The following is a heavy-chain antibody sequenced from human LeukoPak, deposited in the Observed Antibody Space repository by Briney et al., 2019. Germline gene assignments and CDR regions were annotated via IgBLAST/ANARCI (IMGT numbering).Heavy chain of an antibody. Sequence: PGGSLRLSCAASGFTLSSYSMKWVRQAPGKGLKWVSAISSSSSTIYYADSVKGRFPISRDNAKIFLYLNMNSLRAEDTSVYYCARWYYYDSSGSPDRWGQGTLVTVSS. CDR3: ARWYYYDSSGSPDR. J-gene: IGHJ5*02. V-gene: IGHV3-48*01. D-gene: IGHD3-22*01. CDR1: GFTLSSYS. CDR2: ISSSSSTI.